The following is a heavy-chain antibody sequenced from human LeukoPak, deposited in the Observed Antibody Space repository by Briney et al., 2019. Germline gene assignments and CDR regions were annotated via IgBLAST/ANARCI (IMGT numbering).Heavy chain of an antibody. CDR2: IYHSGST. CDR3: ARHRNDFWSGYLNY. D-gene: IGHD3-3*01. Sequence: SETLSLTCAVSGYSISSGYYWGWIRQPPGKGLEWIGSIYHSGSTYYNPSLKSRVTISVDKSKNQFSLKLSSVTAADTAVYYCARHRNDFWSGYLNYWGQGTLVTVSS. J-gene: IGHJ4*02. V-gene: IGHV4-38-2*01. CDR1: GYSISSGYY.